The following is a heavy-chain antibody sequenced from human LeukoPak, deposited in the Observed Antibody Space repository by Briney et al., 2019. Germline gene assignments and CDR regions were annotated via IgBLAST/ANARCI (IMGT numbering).Heavy chain of an antibody. CDR2: INPSGDYT. CDR1: GYIFTSYY. V-gene: IGHV1-46*01. J-gene: IGHJ3*02. Sequence: ASVKVSCKAFGYIFTSYYMHWVRQAPGQGLEWMGIINPSGDYTTYAQKFQGRVTMTSDTSTSIVYMELSSLRSEDTAVYYCARPDSSGYQGGAFDIWGQGTMVTVSS. CDR3: ARPDSSGYQGGAFDI. D-gene: IGHD3-22*01.